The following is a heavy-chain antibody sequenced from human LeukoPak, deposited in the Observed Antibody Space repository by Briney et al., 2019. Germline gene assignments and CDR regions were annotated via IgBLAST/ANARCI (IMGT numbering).Heavy chain of an antibody. Sequence: ASVKVSCKASGYTFIDKYMHWVRQAPGQGVECMGWIKPNGGGTKYAQKFQGRVTMTRDTSISTAYMELNRLRSDDTAVYFCARGTWFGDSLGTDFWGQGTLVIVSS. V-gene: IGHV1-2*02. J-gene: IGHJ4*02. D-gene: IGHD3-10*01. CDR2: IKPNGGGT. CDR3: ARGTWFGDSLGTDF. CDR1: GYTFIDKY.